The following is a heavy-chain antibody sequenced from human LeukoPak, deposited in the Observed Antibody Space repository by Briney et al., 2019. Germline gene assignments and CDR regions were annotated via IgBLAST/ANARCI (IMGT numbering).Heavy chain of an antibody. Sequence: SVKVSCKASGGTFSSYAISWVRQAPGQGLEWMGGIIPIFGTANYAQKFQGRVTITTDESTLTAYMELSSLRSEDTAVYYCARAEQAGYSSSSGSSYYYYMDVWGKGTTVTVSS. J-gene: IGHJ6*03. D-gene: IGHD6-6*01. CDR1: GGTFSSYA. CDR3: ARAEQAGYSSSSGSSYYYYMDV. CDR2: IIPIFGTA. V-gene: IGHV1-69*05.